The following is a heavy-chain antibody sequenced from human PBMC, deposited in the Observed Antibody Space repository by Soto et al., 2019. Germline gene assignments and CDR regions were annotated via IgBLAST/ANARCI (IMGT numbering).Heavy chain of an antibody. CDR3: ARDCRRPSDFSGGCCYDPFDY. CDR2: IIPILGIA. CDR1: GGTFSSYT. J-gene: IGHJ4*02. D-gene: IGHD2-15*01. V-gene: IGHV1-69*08. Sequence: QVQLVQSGAEVKKPGSSVKVSCKACGGTFSSYTISWVRQAPGQGLEWMGRIIPILGIANYAQKFQGRVTITADKSTSTAYMELSSLRSEDTAVYYCARDCRRPSDFSGGCCYDPFDYWGQGTLVTVSS.